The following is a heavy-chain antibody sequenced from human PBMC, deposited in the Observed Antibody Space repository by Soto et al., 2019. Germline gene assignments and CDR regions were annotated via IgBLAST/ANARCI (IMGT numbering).Heavy chain of an antibody. Sequence: QVQLVQSGAEVKKPGASVKVSCKASGYTFTGYYMHWVRQAPGQGLEWMGWINPNSGGTNYAQKFQCWVTMTRDTSISTAYMELSRLRSDDTAVYYCARATYSYGPWAFDYWGQGTLVTVSS. V-gene: IGHV1-2*04. J-gene: IGHJ4*02. CDR2: INPNSGGT. D-gene: IGHD5-18*01. CDR3: ARATYSYGPWAFDY. CDR1: GYTFTGYY.